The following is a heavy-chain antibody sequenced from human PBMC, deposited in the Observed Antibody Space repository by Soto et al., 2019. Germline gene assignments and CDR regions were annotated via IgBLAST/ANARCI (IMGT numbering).Heavy chain of an antibody. CDR1: GFTFSSYG. V-gene: IGHV3-30*18. J-gene: IGHJ4*02. CDR3: AKVGNVLRYFDWLADAPVGDY. CDR2: ISYDGSKK. D-gene: IGHD3-9*01. Sequence: GGSLRLSCAASGFTFSSYGMHWVRQAPGKGLEWVAVISYDGSKKYYADSVKGRFTISRDNSKNTLYLQMNSLRAEDTAVYYCAKVGNVLRYFDWLADAPVGDYWGQGTLVTVSS.